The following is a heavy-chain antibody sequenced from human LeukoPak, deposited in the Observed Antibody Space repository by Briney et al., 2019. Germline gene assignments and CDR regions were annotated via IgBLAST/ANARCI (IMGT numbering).Heavy chain of an antibody. CDR2: ISSSGSTI. V-gene: IGHV3-48*03. CDR3: ARVYYYDGSGWPSDY. Sequence: HPGGSLRLSCAASGFTFSSYEMNWVRQAPGKGLEWVSYISSSGSTIYYADSVKGRFTISRDNAKNSLYLQMNSLRAEDTAVYYCARVYYYDGSGWPSDYWGQGTLVTVSS. CDR1: GFTFSSYE. J-gene: IGHJ4*02. D-gene: IGHD3-22*01.